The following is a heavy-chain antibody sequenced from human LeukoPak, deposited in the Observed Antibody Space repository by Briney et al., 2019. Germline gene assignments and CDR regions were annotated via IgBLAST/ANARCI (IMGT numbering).Heavy chain of an antibody. J-gene: IGHJ4*02. D-gene: IGHD3-22*01. V-gene: IGHV1-69*04. Sequence: AVKVSFQASGGTFSSYANSWVRQAPGQGLEWVGSIIPILGIANYAKTFQGRVTITADKSTSTAYMELSSLRSEDTAVYYCASAWYYYDSSGSSLGYWGQGTLVTVSP. CDR2: IIPILGIA. CDR3: ASAWYYYDSSGSSLGY. CDR1: GGTFSSYA.